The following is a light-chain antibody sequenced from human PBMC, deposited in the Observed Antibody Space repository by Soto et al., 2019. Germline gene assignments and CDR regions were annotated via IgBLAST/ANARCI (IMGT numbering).Light chain of an antibody. Sequence: QSALTQPPSASGSPGQSVTISCTGTSSDVGGYNYVSWYQQYPGKAPKVMIYEVSKRPSGVPDRFSGSKSGNTASLTVSGLQAEDEADYYCSAYTVSRTYVFGTGTKVTVL. CDR1: SSDVGGYNY. CDR3: SAYTVSRTYV. V-gene: IGLV2-8*01. J-gene: IGLJ1*01. CDR2: EVS.